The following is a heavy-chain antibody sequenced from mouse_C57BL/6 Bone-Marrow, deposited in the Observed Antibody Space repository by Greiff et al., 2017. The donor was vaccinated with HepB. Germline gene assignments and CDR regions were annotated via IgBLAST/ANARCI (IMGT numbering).Heavy chain of an antibody. V-gene: IGHV1-55*01. CDR3: AFYPYYFDY. Sequence: QVHVKQPGAELVKPGASVKMSCKASGYTFTSYWITWVKQRPGQGLEWIGDIYPGSGSTNYNEKFKSKATLTVDTSSSTAYMQLSSLTSEDSAVYYCAFYPYYFDYWGQGTTLTVSS. CDR1: GYTFTSYW. CDR2: IYPGSGST. J-gene: IGHJ2*01. D-gene: IGHD2-1*01.